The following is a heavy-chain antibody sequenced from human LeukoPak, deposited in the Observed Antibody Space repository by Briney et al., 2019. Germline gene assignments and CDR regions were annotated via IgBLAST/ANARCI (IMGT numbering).Heavy chain of an antibody. CDR1: VGSISSSSYY. CDR3: AGLPTCYHFYC. CDR2: IYYSGRT. V-gene: IGHV4-39*01. Sequence: PSETLSVTCTVSVGSISSSSYYCGSIRQPPGKGLEWIGSIYYSGRTYNNPSLKSRVTISVDTSKNQFSLKLSSVTAADTAVYYCAGLPTCYHFYCWGQGTLVTVSS. D-gene: IGHD3-16*02. J-gene: IGHJ4*02.